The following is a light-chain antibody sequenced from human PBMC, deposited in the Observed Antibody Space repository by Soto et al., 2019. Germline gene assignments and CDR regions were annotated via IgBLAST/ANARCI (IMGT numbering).Light chain of an antibody. J-gene: IGKJ5*01. CDR3: MQALQTPLT. V-gene: IGKV2-28*01. CDR2: LGS. Sequence: DIVMTQSPLSLPVTPGEPASISCRSSQSLLDSNGNSRFDWYLQNPGQSPQLLIYLGSNRASGVPDRLSGSGSGIDFTLKISSVEAVDVGVYYCMQALQTPLTFGQGTRLEIK. CDR1: QSLLDSNGNSR.